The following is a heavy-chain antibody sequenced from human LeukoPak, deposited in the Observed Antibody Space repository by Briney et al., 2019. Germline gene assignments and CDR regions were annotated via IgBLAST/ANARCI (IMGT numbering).Heavy chain of an antibody. V-gene: IGHV4-34*01. Sequence: SETLSLTCAVYGGSFSGYYWSWIRQPPGKGLEWIGEINHSGSTNYNPSLKSRVTISVDTSKNQFSLKLSSVTAADTAVYYCARDYGDYDLAPPGDYWGQGTLVTVSS. CDR1: GGSFSGYY. D-gene: IGHD4-17*01. CDR2: INHSGST. J-gene: IGHJ4*02. CDR3: ARDYGDYDLAPPGDY.